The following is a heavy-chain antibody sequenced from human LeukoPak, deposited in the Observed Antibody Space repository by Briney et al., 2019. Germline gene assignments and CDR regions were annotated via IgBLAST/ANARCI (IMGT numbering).Heavy chain of an antibody. CDR1: GGTFSSYA. J-gene: IGHJ4*02. CDR2: IIPILGIA. V-gene: IGHV1-69*04. CDR3: ARDKGVGFDY. D-gene: IGHD1-26*01. Sequence: SVKVSCKASGGTFSSYAINWVRQAPGQGLEWMGRIIPILGIANYAQKFQGRVTMTRDTSISTAYMELSRLRSDDTAVYYCARDKGVGFDYWGQGTLVTVSS.